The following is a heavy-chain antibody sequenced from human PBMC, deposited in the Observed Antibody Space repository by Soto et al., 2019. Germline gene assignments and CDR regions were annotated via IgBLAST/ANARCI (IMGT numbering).Heavy chain of an antibody. CDR1: GFTFSSYA. Sequence: GGSLRLSCAASGFTFSSYAMHWVRQAPGKGLEWVAVISYDGSNKYYADSVKGRFTISRDNSKNTLYLQMNSLRAEDTAVYYCATLDSSHFDYWGQGTLVTVSS. D-gene: IGHD6-13*01. CDR2: ISYDGSNK. V-gene: IGHV3-30-3*01. J-gene: IGHJ4*02. CDR3: ATLDSSHFDY.